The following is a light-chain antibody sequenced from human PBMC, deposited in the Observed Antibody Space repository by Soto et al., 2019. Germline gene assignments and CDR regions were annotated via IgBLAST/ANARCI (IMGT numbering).Light chain of an antibody. CDR3: CSYAGSYTYV. Sequence: QSALTQPRSVSGSPGQSVTISCTGTSSDVGGYNYVSWYQHHPGKAPKLMIYDVTKRPSGVRDRFSASKSGNTASLTIYGLQAEDEADYYCCSYAGSYTYVFRTGTKVTVL. J-gene: IGLJ1*01. CDR2: DVT. V-gene: IGLV2-11*01. CDR1: SSDVGGYNY.